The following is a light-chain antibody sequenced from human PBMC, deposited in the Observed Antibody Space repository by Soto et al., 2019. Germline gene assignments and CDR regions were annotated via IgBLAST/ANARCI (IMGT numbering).Light chain of an antibody. CDR2: DTS. V-gene: IGKV3-15*01. CDR1: QGIGDT. J-gene: IGKJ4*01. Sequence: EVVMRQSPATLSVSPGAGATLSCRASQGIGDTLAWYQHKPGQTPRLLIYDTSTRATGVPTRFSGSRSGAELTITINSLQSEDCEVYDCQPYNNWPLTFGGGTKVDIK. CDR3: QPYNNWPLT.